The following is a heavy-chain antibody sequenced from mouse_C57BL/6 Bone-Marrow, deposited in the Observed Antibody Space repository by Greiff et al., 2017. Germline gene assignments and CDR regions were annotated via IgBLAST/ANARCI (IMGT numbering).Heavy chain of an antibody. CDR2: INPNNGGT. Sequence: EVQLQQSGPELVKPGASVKISCKASGYTFTDYYMNWVKQSHGKSLEWIGDINPNNGGTSYNQQFKGNATLTVDKSSSTAYMQLRSLTSEDSAVYCYAYDGSSYPYWYFDVWGTGTTVTVSS. V-gene: IGHV1-26*01. CDR3: AYDGSSYPYWYFDV. D-gene: IGHD1-1*01. J-gene: IGHJ1*03. CDR1: GYTFTDYY.